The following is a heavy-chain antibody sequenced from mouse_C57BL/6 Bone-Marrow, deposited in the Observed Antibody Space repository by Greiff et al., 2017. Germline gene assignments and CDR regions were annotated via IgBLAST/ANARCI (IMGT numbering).Heavy chain of an antibody. Sequence: VKLMESDAELVKPGASVKISCKVSGYTFTDHTIHWMKQRPEQGLEWIGYIYPRDGSTKYNEKFKGKATLTADKSSSTAYMQLNSLTSEDSAVYFCARRGGYYSYAMDYWGQGTSVTVSS. CDR2: IYPRDGST. V-gene: IGHV1-78*01. CDR3: ARRGGYYSYAMDY. CDR1: GYTFTDHT. J-gene: IGHJ4*01. D-gene: IGHD2-3*01.